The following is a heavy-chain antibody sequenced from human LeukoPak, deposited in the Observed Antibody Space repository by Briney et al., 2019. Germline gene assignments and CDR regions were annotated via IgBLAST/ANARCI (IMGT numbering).Heavy chain of an antibody. Sequence: GGSLRLSCAASGFTFSSYAMSWVRQAPGKGLEWVSTISGGSGGSTYYADSVKGRFTISRDNSKNTLYLQMNSLRAEDTAVYYCAKDLRTVTTTGSDYWGQGTLVTVSS. CDR1: GFTFSSYA. D-gene: IGHD4-17*01. J-gene: IGHJ4*02. V-gene: IGHV3-23*01. CDR2: ISGGSGGST. CDR3: AKDLRTVTTTGSDY.